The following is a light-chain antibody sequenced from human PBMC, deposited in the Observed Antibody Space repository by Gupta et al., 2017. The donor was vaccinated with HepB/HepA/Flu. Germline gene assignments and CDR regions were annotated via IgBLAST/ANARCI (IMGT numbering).Light chain of an antibody. V-gene: IGLV3-25*03. CDR2: KDS. J-gene: IGLJ2*01. CDR1: ALPKQY. CDR3: QSADSSGTYVV. Sequence: SFELTQPPSVSVSTGQTARITCSGDALPKQYAYWYQQKPGQAPALMIYKDSERPSGIPERFSGSSSGTTDTLTISGVQAEDEADYYCQSADSSGTYVVFGGGTKLTVL.